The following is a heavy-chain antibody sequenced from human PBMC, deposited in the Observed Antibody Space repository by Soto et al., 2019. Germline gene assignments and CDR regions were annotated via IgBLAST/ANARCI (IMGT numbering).Heavy chain of an antibody. J-gene: IGHJ5*02. Sequence: PSETLSLTCTVSGGSISSSSYYWGWIRQPPGKGLEWIGSIYYSGSTYYNPSLKSRVTISVDTSKNQFSLKLSSVTAADTAVYYCARQSYSSSLGIWFDPWGQGTLVTVSS. CDR2: IYYSGST. D-gene: IGHD6-6*01. CDR1: GGSISSSSYY. V-gene: IGHV4-39*01. CDR3: ARQSYSSSLGIWFDP.